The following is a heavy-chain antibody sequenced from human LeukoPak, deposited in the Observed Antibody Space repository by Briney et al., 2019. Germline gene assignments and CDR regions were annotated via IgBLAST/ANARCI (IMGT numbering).Heavy chain of an antibody. CDR2: IYYSGST. Sequence: PSETLSLTCTVSGGSISSGGYYWSWIRQHPGTGLEWIGYIYYSGSTYYNPSLKSRVTISVDTSKNQFSLKLSSVTAADTAVYYCARDVAVSGWLLFDYWGQGTLVTVSS. J-gene: IGHJ4*02. D-gene: IGHD6-19*01. V-gene: IGHV4-31*03. CDR1: GGSISSGGYY. CDR3: ARDVAVSGWLLFDY.